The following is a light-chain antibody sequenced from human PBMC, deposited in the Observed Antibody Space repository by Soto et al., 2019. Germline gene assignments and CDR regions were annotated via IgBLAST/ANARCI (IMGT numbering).Light chain of an antibody. CDR1: QSIKTF. J-gene: IGKJ4*01. CDR3: QQSYSTPFI. CDR2: AGS. V-gene: IGKV1-39*01. Sequence: DIQMTQSPSSVSASVGERVTITCRASQSIKTFLNWYQQRPGKAPKLLIYAGSSLQSGVPSRFSGSGSGTDFTLAISSLQPEDFATYYCQQSYSTPFIFGGGTTV.